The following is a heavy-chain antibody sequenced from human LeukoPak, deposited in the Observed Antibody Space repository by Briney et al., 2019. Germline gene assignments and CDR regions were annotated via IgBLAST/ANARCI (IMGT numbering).Heavy chain of an antibody. V-gene: IGHV4-30-2*01. CDR1: GGSISSGGYS. CDR2: IYHSGNT. Sequence: SETLSLTCAVSGGSISSGGYSWSWIRQPPGKGLEWIGYIYHSGNTYYNPSLKSRVTISVDRSKNRFSLKLSSVTAADTAVYYCARTTVRGAYNWFDPWGQGTLVTVSS. CDR3: ARTTVRGAYNWFDP. J-gene: IGHJ5*02. D-gene: IGHD3-10*01.